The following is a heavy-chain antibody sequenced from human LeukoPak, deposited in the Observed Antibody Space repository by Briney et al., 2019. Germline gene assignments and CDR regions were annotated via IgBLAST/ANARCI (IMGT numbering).Heavy chain of an antibody. Sequence: PSETLSLTCTVSGYSISSGYYWGWIRQPPGKGLEWIGSIYHSGSTYYNPSLKSRVTISVDTSKNQFSLKLSSVTAADTAVYYCARVAAAAGNPPFDYWGQGTLVTVSS. CDR2: IYHSGST. CDR3: ARVAAAAGNPPFDY. V-gene: IGHV4-38-2*02. CDR1: GYSISSGYY. D-gene: IGHD6-13*01. J-gene: IGHJ4*02.